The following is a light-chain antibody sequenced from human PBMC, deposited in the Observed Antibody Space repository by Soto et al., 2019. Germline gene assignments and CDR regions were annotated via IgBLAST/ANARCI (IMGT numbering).Light chain of an antibody. J-gene: IGKJ1*01. V-gene: IGKV1-5*03. CDR1: QTISSW. CDR3: QERTGWPPWT. CDR2: KAS. Sequence: SGSVGDRVTITCRASQTISSWLAWYQQKPGKAPKLLIYKASTLESGVPSRFSGSGSGTEFTLTISSLEPEDFAVYCCQERTGWPPWTFGQGTKVDIK.